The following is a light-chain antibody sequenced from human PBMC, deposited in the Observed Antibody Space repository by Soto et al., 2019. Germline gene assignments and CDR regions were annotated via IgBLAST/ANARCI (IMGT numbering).Light chain of an antibody. V-gene: IGKV1-39*01. CDR2: AAS. Sequence: DIQMTQSPSSLSASVGDRVTITCRASQSISSYLNWYQQKPGKAPKLLIYAASSLQSGVPSRFSDSGSGTDFTLTISSLQPEDFATYYCQQRDSTSCTFGQGTKLEIK. CDR1: QSISSY. J-gene: IGKJ2*02. CDR3: QQRDSTSCT.